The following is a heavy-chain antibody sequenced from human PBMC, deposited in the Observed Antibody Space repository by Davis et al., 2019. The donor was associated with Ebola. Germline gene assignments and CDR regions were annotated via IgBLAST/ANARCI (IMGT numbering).Heavy chain of an antibody. D-gene: IGHD4-17*01. Sequence: ASVKVSCKVSGYTLTELSMHWVRQAPGKGLEWMGGFDPEDGETIYAQKFQGRVTMTRNTSISTAYMELSSLRSEDTAVYYCASRTPTGDYWGQGTLVTVSS. V-gene: IGHV1-24*01. CDR1: GYTLTELS. CDR2: FDPEDGET. CDR3: ASRTPTGDY. J-gene: IGHJ4*02.